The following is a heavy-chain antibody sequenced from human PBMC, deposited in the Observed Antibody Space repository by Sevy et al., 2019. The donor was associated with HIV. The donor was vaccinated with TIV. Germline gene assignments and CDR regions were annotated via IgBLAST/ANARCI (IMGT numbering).Heavy chain of an antibody. CDR3: ARGGQIYDSSGYYAGPFDY. V-gene: IGHV1-46*01. CDR2: INPSGGST. CDR1: GYTFTSYY. J-gene: IGHJ4*02. Sequence: ASVKVSCKASGYTFTSYYMHWVRQAPGQGLEWMGIINPSGGSTSYAQKFQGRVTMTRDTSTSTVYMELSSLRTEDTAVYYCARGGQIYDSSGYYAGPFDYWGQGTLVTVSS. D-gene: IGHD3-22*01.